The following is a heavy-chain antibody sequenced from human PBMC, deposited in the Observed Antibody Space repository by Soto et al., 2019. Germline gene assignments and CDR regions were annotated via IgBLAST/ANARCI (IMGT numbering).Heavy chain of an antibody. CDR1: GGSISSSSYY. D-gene: IGHD1-26*01. J-gene: IGHJ5*02. CDR3: ATQEVGGSYVYPFDP. V-gene: IGHV4-39*02. Sequence: QLQLQESGPGLVKPSETLSLTCTVSGGSISSSSYYWGWIRQPPGKGLEWIGSIYYSGSTYYNPSLKSRVTISVDTYNNHFSLKLRCVTAADTAVYYCATQEVGGSYVYPFDPWGQGTLVTVSS. CDR2: IYYSGST.